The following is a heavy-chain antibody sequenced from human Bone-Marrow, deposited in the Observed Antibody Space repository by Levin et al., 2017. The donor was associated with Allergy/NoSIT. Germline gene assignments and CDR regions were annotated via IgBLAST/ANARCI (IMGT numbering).Heavy chain of an antibody. D-gene: IGHD6-19*01. CDR3: AKDLSPRIAVTGNIES. J-gene: IGHJ4*02. CDR1: GFTFNDYT. V-gene: IGHV3-43*01. Sequence: SLFLSCAASGFTFNDYTMHWVRQAPHLFLFFFSLLLFSSSPPSSSSSFRGRFTISRDNSKNALYLQMNSLTTEDTALYYCAKDLSPRIAVTGNIESWGQGTLVTVSS. CDR2: LLFSSSPP.